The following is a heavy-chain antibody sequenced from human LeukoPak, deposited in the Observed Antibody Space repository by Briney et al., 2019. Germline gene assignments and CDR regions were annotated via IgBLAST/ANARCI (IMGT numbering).Heavy chain of an antibody. CDR3: ARHIGRGVRGATSPNSWFDP. CDR2: IYYSGST. V-gene: IGHV4-59*08. D-gene: IGHD3-10*01. CDR1: GGSISSYY. Sequence: SETLSLTCTVSGGSISSYYWSWIRQPPGKGLEWIGYIYYSGSTNYNPSLKSRVTISVDTSKNQFSLKLSSVTAADTAVYYWARHIGRGVRGATSPNSWFDPWGQGTLVTVSS. J-gene: IGHJ5*02.